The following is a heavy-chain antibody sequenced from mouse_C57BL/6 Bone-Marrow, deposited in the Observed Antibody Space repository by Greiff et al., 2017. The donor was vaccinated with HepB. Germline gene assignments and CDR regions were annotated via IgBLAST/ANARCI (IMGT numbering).Heavy chain of an antibody. J-gene: IGHJ4*01. CDR3: VRHFIYSNYPYAMDY. CDR1: GFSFNTYA. D-gene: IGHD2-5*01. V-gene: IGHV10-1*01. Sequence: EVHLVESGGGLVQPKGSLKLSCAASGFSFNTYAMNWVRQAPGKGLEWVARIRSKSNNYATYYADSVKDRFTISRDDSESMLYLQMNNLKTEDTAMYYCVRHFIYSNYPYAMDYWGQGTSVTVSS. CDR2: IRSKSNNYAT.